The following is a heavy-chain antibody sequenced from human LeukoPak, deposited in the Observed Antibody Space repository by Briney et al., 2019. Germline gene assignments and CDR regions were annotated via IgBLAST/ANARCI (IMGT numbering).Heavy chain of an antibody. J-gene: IGHJ4*02. Sequence: GVSLRLSCSASGFTFSDYDMNWVRQATGKGLEWVSSISYLSSHVYYGDSVKGRFSISRDNAKNSLYLQMNSLGAEDTAIYYCGRAFPPLRTSSAGDLWGQGILVTVSS. V-gene: IGHV3-21*01. D-gene: IGHD3-16*01. CDR1: GFTFSDYD. CDR3: GRAFPPLRTSSAGDL. CDR2: ISYLSSHV.